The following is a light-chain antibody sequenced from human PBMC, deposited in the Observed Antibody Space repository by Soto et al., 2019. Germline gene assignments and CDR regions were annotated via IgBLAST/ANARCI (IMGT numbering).Light chain of an antibody. CDR1: SPDFG. Sequence: QSLLTQPASVSGSPGQSITISCSGISPDFGVSWYQHFPGKAPKLLIFEVSNRPSGVSTRFSGSKSGNMAFLTISGLQSEDEGLYHCSSYSSTTTLFGGGTKVTVL. CDR2: EVS. V-gene: IGLV2-14*01. CDR3: SSYSSTTTL. J-gene: IGLJ2*01.